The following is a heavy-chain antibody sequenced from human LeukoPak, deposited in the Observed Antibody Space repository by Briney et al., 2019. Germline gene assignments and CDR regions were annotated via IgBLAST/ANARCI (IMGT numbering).Heavy chain of an antibody. Sequence: ASVKVSCKASGYSLTTYYMHWVRQAPGQGLEWMGGIIPIFGTANYAQKFQGRVTITADESTSTAYMELSSLRSEDTAVYYCASSSSIAAQEVDYWGQGTLVTVSS. V-gene: IGHV1-69*13. CDR3: ASSSSIAAQEVDY. D-gene: IGHD6-6*01. CDR2: IIPIFGTA. J-gene: IGHJ4*02. CDR1: GYSLTTYY.